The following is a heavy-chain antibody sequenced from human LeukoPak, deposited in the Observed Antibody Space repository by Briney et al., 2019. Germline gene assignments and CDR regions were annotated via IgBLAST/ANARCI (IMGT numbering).Heavy chain of an antibody. D-gene: IGHD2-15*01. CDR1: TDSISSYY. J-gene: IGHJ4*02. Sequence: SETLSLTCSVSTDSISSYYWSWIRQPPGKGLEWIGYIYYSGSTYYNPSLKSRVTISVDTSKSQFSLKLSSVTAAGTAVYYCAREFAKSVVAAKGEYYFDYWGQGTLVTVSS. V-gene: IGHV4-59*12. CDR3: AREFAKSVVAAKGEYYFDY. CDR2: IYYSGST.